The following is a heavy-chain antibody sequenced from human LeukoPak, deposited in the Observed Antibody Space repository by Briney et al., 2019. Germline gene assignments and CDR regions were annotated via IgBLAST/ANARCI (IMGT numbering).Heavy chain of an antibody. J-gene: IGHJ4*02. V-gene: IGHV3-48*03. D-gene: IGHD3-22*01. Sequence: GGSLRLSCAASGFTFSSYEMNWVRQAPGKGLEWVSYISSSGSTIYYADSVKGRFTISRDNSKNSLYLQMNSLRAEATAVYYGARGGLTRGVYDSSGSYNHAGNSFVYWGQGTLVTVSS. CDR1: GFTFSSYE. CDR2: ISSSGSTI. CDR3: ARGGLTRGVYDSSGSYNHAGNSFVY.